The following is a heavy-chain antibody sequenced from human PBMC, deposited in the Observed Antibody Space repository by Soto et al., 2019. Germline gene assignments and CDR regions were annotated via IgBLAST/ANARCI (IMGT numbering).Heavy chain of an antibody. D-gene: IGHD2-15*01. V-gene: IGHV3-23*01. J-gene: IGHJ3*02. CDR3: AKIVGGGSHHDAFDI. CDR2: TGGGGVST. Sequence: EVQLLESGGGLVEPGGSLRLSCAASGFTFRSYAMTWVRQAPGKGLEWVSYTGGGGVSTYYADSVKGRFTSSRDDSKNTLYLQMNSLRPEDTALYYCAKIVGGGSHHDAFDIWGQGTMVPVSS. CDR1: GFTFRSYA.